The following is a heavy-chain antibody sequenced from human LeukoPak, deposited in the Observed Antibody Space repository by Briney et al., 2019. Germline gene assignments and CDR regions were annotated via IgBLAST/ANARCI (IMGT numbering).Heavy chain of an antibody. CDR2: IYHSGST. J-gene: IGHJ5*02. V-gene: IGHV4-30-2*01. CDR1: GGSISSGGYS. Sequence: PSETLSLTCAVSGGSISSGGYSWSWIRQPPGKGLEWIGYIYHSGSTYYNPSLKSRVTISVDRSKNQFSLKLSSVTAADTAVYYCARGNWFGANTDWFDPWGQGTLVTVSS. D-gene: IGHD3-10*01. CDR3: ARGNWFGANTDWFDP.